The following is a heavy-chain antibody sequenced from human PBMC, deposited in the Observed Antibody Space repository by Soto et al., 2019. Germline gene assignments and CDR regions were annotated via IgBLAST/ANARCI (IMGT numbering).Heavy chain of an antibody. J-gene: IGHJ3*01. CDR3: XXXXXXXXXXXXF. Sequence: PGKGLEWVSYISSSSTTIYYADSVKGRFTISRDNAKNSLYLQMNSLRDEDTAVYYXXXXXXXXXXXXXFWGQGTMVTVSS. CDR2: ISSSSTTI. V-gene: IGHV3-48*02.